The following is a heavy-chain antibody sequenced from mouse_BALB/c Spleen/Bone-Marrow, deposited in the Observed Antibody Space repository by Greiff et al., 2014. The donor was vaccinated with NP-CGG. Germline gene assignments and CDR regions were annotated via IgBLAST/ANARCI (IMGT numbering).Heavy chain of an antibody. Sequence: QVQLKQPGPGLVAPSQSLSIACTVSGFSLTSYGVHWVRQPPGKVLEWLGVIWAGGSTNYNSALMSRLSISKDNSKSQVFLKMNSLQTDDTAMYYCARGSYYEGAMDYWGQGTSVTVSS. J-gene: IGHJ4*01. V-gene: IGHV2-9*02. CDR3: ARGSYYEGAMDY. D-gene: IGHD1-1*01. CDR2: IWAGGST. CDR1: GFSLTSYG.